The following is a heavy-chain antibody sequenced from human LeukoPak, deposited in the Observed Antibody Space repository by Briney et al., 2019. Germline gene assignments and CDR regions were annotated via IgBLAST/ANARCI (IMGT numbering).Heavy chain of an antibody. Sequence: PGGSLRLSCAASGFTFSSYAMSWVRQAPGKGLEWVSAISGSGGSTYYADSVKGRFTISRDNTKITLYLQMNSLRAEDTAVYYCAKDFYDSSGYFILSGIDYWGQGTLVTVSS. CDR1: GFTFSSYA. D-gene: IGHD3-22*01. V-gene: IGHV3-23*01. J-gene: IGHJ4*02. CDR2: ISGSGGST. CDR3: AKDFYDSSGYFILSGIDY.